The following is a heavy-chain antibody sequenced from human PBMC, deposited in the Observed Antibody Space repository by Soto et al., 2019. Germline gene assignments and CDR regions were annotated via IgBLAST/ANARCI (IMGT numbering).Heavy chain of an antibody. CDR2: IYYSGST. CDR3: ARTSGLASPLYDSSYIYV. J-gene: IGHJ6*03. Sequence: SETLSLTCTVSGGSISSYYWSWIRQPPGKGLEWIGYIYYSGSTNYNPSLKSRVTISVDTSKNQFSLKLSSVTAADTAVYYCARTSGLASPLYDSSYIYVWAKGTTVTVSS. D-gene: IGHD3-16*01. CDR1: GGSISSYY. V-gene: IGHV4-59*01.